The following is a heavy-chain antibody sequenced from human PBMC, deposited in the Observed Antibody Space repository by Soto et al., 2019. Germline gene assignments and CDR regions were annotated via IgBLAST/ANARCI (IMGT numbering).Heavy chain of an antibody. J-gene: IGHJ4*02. CDR1: GGSISNYY. CDR2: IYSSGSI. CDR3: ARGSSLTGIAVYFDF. D-gene: IGHD6-19*01. V-gene: IGHV4-4*07. Sequence: KSSETLSLTCTVSGGSISNYYWGWVRQPAGKTLEWIGRIYSSGSISYNPSLKSRVSMSLDTSKKQFSLKLSSVTAADTAVYYCARGSSLTGIAVYFDFWGQGTLVTVS.